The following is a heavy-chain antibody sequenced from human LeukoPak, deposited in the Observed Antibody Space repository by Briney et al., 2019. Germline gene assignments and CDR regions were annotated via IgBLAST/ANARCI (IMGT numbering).Heavy chain of an antibody. CDR3: ARDRYYYGSGSYDAAFDY. J-gene: IGHJ4*02. CDR2: INHSGST. CDR1: GGSFSGYY. V-gene: IGHV4-34*01. Sequence: SETLSLTCAVYGGSFSGYYWSWIRQPPGKGLEWIGEINHSGSTNYNPSLKSRVTISVDTSKNQFSLKLSSVTAADTAVYYCARDRYYYGSGSYDAAFDYWGQGTLVTVSS. D-gene: IGHD3-10*01.